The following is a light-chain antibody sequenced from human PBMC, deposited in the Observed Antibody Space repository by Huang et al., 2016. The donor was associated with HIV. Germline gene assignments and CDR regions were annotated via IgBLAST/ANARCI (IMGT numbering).Light chain of an antibody. CDR2: GAS. J-gene: IGKJ1*01. CDR3: QQYAYTPPT. Sequence: EIVLTQSPGTLSLSPGERATLSCRASQRVTSNYLAWYQQKFGQAPRLLIYGASTRATGFPDRFSGSGSGTDFTLTISRLEPDDIAVYYCQQYAYTPPTFGQGTKVEIK. V-gene: IGKV3-20*01. CDR1: QRVTSNY.